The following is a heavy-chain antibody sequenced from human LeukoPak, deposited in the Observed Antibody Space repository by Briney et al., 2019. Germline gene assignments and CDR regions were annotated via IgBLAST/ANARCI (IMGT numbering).Heavy chain of an antibody. V-gene: IGHV4-38-2*02. CDR2: IYHSGTT. CDR1: VYVVSRGYY. CDR3: ARLYGSGSYYKD. J-gene: IGHJ4*02. Sequence: SETLSLTCTVSVYVVSRGYYWDWIRQPPGKGLGWIASIYHSGTTYYNPSLKSRVTISVDTSKNQFSLKLSSVTAADTAVYYCARLYGSGSYYKDWGQGTLVTVSS. D-gene: IGHD3-10*01.